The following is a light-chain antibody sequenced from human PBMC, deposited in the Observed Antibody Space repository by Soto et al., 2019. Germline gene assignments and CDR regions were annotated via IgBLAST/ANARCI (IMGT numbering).Light chain of an antibody. Sequence: VALTPSRRTLYPSPGESATISCRARQSVSNNYLAWYQQKPGQAPRLLIYGASSRATGIPDRFSGSGSGTDFTLTISSLQPEDFAVYYCQQYDSSPPWTFGQGTKVEIK. CDR2: GAS. CDR1: QSVSNNY. J-gene: IGKJ1*01. V-gene: IGKV3-20*01. CDR3: QQYDSSPPWT.